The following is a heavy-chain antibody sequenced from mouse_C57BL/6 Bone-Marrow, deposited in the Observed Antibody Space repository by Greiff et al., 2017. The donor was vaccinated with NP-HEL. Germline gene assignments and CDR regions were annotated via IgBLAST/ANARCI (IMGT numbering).Heavy chain of an antibody. CDR1: GYSFTGYF. V-gene: IGHV1-20*01. CDR2: INPYNGDT. J-gene: IGHJ4*01. CDR3: ARRLIYYGSRYAMDY. Sequence: VHVKQSGPELVKPGDSVKISCKASGYSFTGYFMNWVMQSHGKSLEWIGRINPYNGDTFYNQKFKGKATLTVDKSSSTAHMELRSLTSEDSAVYYCARRLIYYGSRYAMDYWGQGTSVTVSS. D-gene: IGHD1-1*01.